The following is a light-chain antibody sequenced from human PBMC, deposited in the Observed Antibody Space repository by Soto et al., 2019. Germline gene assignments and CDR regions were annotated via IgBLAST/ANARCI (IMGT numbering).Light chain of an antibody. V-gene: IGKV3-20*01. CDR1: QSINNYF. Sequence: EIVLTQSPGSLSLSPGETATLSCRASQSINNYFLAWHQQRPGQAPRLLIFRASQRASGIPDRFRGSGSGTDFPLTFPGREPENFAVYYCQQYTTAPRNFAQGTKVDIK. CDR2: RAS. J-gene: IGKJ1*01. CDR3: QQYTTAPRN.